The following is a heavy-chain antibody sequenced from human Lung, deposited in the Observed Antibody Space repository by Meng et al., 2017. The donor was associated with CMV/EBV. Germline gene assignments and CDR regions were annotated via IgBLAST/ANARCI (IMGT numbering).Heavy chain of an antibody. Sequence: XVSCXASGYTFTSYYMHWVRQAPGQGLEWMGIINPSGGSTSYAQKFQGRVTMTRDTSTSTVYMELSSLRSEDTAVYYCARDPRLSTYYDFWSGYKNGMDVXGQGXTVTVSS. V-gene: IGHV1-46*01. D-gene: IGHD3-3*01. J-gene: IGHJ6*02. CDR2: INPSGGST. CDR3: ARDPRLSTYYDFWSGYKNGMDV. CDR1: GYTFTSYY.